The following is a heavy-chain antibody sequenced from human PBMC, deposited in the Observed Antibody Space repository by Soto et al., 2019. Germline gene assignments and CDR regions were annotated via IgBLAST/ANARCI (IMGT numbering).Heavy chain of an antibody. CDR3: ARDGYHSSCDH. Sequence: SETLSLTCTVSGDSVSSGSYFWSWIRQPPGRGLEWIGYIYYSGSTNYNPSLKSRVTISVDTSKNQFSLKLSSVTAADTAVYYCARDGYHSSCDHWSQGTLVTVSS. CDR2: IYYSGST. J-gene: IGHJ5*02. D-gene: IGHD6-6*01. V-gene: IGHV4-61*01. CDR1: GDSVSSGSYF.